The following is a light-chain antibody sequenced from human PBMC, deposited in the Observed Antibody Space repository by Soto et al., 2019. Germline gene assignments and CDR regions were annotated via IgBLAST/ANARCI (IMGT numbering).Light chain of an antibody. J-gene: IGLJ1*01. CDR1: SSNIGPNA. CDR3: AAWDDSLNGLV. Sequence: QPVLTQPPSASGTPGQKVTISCSGGSSNIGPNAVNWYQQLPGTAPKLLLYNNNQRPSGVSDRFSGSKSGTSASLAISGLQSDDEADYHCAAWDDSLNGLVFGTGTKVTVL. V-gene: IGLV1-44*01. CDR2: NNN.